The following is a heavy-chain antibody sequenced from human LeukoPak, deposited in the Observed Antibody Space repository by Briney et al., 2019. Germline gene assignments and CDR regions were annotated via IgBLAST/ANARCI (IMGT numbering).Heavy chain of an antibody. CDR2: INYSGST. Sequence: SETLSLTCAVYGGSFSGYYWSWIRQPPGKGLEWIGEINYSGSTNYNPSLKSRVTISVDTSKNQFSLKLSSVTAADTAVYYCARVGLRYYGSGRGPFDYWGQGTLVTVSS. CDR1: GGSFSGYY. CDR3: ARVGLRYYGSGRGPFDY. J-gene: IGHJ4*02. V-gene: IGHV4-34*01. D-gene: IGHD3-10*01.